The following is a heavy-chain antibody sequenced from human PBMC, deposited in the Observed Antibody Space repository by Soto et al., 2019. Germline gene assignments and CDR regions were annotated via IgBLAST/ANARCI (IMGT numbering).Heavy chain of an antibody. Sequence: QVQLVESGGGVVQPGRSLRLSCAASGFTFSSYGMHWVRQAPGKGLEWVAVIWYDGSNKYYADSVKGRFTISRDNSKNTLYLQMNSLRAEDTAVYYCARDLSRNTNWFDPWGQGTLVTVSS. CDR1: GFTFSSYG. CDR3: ARDLSRNTNWFDP. V-gene: IGHV3-33*01. CDR2: IWYDGSNK. J-gene: IGHJ5*02. D-gene: IGHD3-10*01.